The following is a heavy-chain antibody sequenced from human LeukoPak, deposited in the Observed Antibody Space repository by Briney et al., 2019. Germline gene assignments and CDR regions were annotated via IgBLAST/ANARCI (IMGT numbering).Heavy chain of an antibody. CDR2: IYHSGST. Sequence: PSETLSLTCTVSGGSISSSSYYWGWIRQPPGKGLEWIGSIYHSGSTNYNPSLKSRVTISVDKSKNQFSLKLSSVTAADTAVYYCARRTRVVVAATIDYWGQGTLVTVSS. CDR3: ARRTRVVVAATIDY. J-gene: IGHJ4*02. D-gene: IGHD2-15*01. V-gene: IGHV4-39*07. CDR1: GGSISSSSYY.